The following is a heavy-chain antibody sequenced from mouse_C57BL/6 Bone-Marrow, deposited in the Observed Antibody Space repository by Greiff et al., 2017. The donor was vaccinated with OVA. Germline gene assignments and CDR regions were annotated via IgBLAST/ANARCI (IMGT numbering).Heavy chain of an antibody. V-gene: IGHV1-50*01. CDR1: GYTFTSYW. CDR3: AQTGDFDY. D-gene: IGHD4-1*01. CDR2: IDPSDSYT. J-gene: IGHJ2*01. Sequence: QVQLQQPGAELVKPGASVKLSCKASGYTFTSYWMQWVKQRPGQGLEWIGEIDPSDSYTNYNQKFKGKATLTVDTSSSTAYMQLSSLTSEDAAVYYCAQTGDFDYWGQGTTLTVSS.